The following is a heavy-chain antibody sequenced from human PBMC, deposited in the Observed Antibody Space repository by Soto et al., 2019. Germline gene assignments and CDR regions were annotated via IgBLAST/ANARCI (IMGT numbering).Heavy chain of an antibody. CDR3: VKDGRTAIFVVVYDGVNV. CDR2: ISWNSENI. V-gene: IGHV3-9*01. J-gene: IGHJ3*01. Sequence: EVQLVESGGDLVQPGRSLRLSCAASGFTFEDYPMHWVRQPPGKGLEWVSGISWNSENIGYADSVKGRFTISRDNAKKSIYLQMSGLRAEDTALYFCVKDGRTAIFVVVYDGVNVWGRGTMVTVSS. CDR1: GFTFEDYP. D-gene: IGHD3-3*01.